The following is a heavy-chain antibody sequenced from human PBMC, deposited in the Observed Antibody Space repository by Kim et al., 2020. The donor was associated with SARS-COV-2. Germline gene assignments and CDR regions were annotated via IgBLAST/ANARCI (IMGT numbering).Heavy chain of an antibody. CDR3: ARDSALVMDV. Sequence: GGSLRLSCAASGFTFSSYSMNWVRQAPGKGLEWVSSISSSSSYIYDADSVKGRFTISRDNAKNSLYLQMNSERAEDTAVYYCARDSALVMDVWGQGTTVTVSS. J-gene: IGHJ6*02. CDR1: GFTFSSYS. V-gene: IGHV3-21*01. CDR2: ISSSSSYI.